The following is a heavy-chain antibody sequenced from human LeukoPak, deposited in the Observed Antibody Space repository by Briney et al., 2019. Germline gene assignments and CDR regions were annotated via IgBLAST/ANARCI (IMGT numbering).Heavy chain of an antibody. V-gene: IGHV2-5*01. CDR1: GFSLSTRLVA. CDR3: AHRRDGYFDY. D-gene: IGHD5-24*01. Sequence: SGPTLVKPTQTLTLTCTFSGFSLSTRLVAVGWIRQPPGKALDWLALIYWNDEKHYSPSLKSRLTITKDTSKNQVVLTMTNMDPVDTATYSCAHRRDGYFDYWGQGTLVTVSS. J-gene: IGHJ4*02. CDR2: IYWNDEK.